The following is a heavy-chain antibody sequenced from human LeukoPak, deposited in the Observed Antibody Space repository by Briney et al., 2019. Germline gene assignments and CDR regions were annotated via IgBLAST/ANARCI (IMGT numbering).Heavy chain of an antibody. CDR1: GFTFDDYA. J-gene: IGHJ4*02. Sequence: GGSLRLSCAASGFTFDDYAMHWVRQAPGKGLEWVSGISWNSGSIGYADSVKGRFTISRDNAKNSLYLQMNSLRAEDTAVYYCARVKSSTSCLSWGQGTLVTVSS. CDR2: ISWNSGSI. D-gene: IGHD2-2*01. CDR3: ARVKSSTSCLS. V-gene: IGHV3-9*01.